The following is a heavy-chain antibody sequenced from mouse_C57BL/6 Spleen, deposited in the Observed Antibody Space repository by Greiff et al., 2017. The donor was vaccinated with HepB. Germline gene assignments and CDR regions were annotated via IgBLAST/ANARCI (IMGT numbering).Heavy chain of an antibody. CDR1: GYTFTDYE. V-gene: IGHV1-15*01. CDR2: IDPETGGT. J-gene: IGHJ4*01. CDR3: TREGEPDYYAMDY. Sequence: VQLQQSGAELVRPGASVTLSCKASGYTFTDYEMHWVKQTPVHGLEWIGAIDPETGGTAYNQKFKGKAILTADKSSSTAYMELRRLTSEDSAVYYCTREGEPDYYAMDYWGQGTSVTVSS.